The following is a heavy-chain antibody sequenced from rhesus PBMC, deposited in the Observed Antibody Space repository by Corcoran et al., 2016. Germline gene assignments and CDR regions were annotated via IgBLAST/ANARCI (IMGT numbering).Heavy chain of an antibody. CDR2: IRSGGST. Sequence: QVQLQQWGEGLVKPSETLSLTCAVYGGSINSNYWSWIRQPPGKGLEWIGRIRSGGSTNYNPSLKSRFTMSIDTSKNQFSLKLSSVTAADTAVYYCARGLIDYWGQGVLVTVSS. CDR3: ARGLIDY. CDR1: GGSINSNY. J-gene: IGHJ4*01. V-gene: IGHV4-160*01. D-gene: IGHD4-11*01.